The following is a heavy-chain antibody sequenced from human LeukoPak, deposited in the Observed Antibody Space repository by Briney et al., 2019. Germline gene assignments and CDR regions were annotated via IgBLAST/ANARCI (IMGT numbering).Heavy chain of an antibody. CDR3: ARASGIKRERRLDFQH. CDR2: MNPNSGNT. D-gene: IGHD3-10*01. J-gene: IGHJ1*01. CDR1: GYTFTSYD. V-gene: IGHV1-8*01. Sequence: ASVKVSCKASGYTFTSYDINWVRQTTGQGLEWMGWMNPNSGNTGYAQKFQGKVTMTRNTSISTAYMELSSLRSEDTAVYYCARASGIKRERRLDFQHWGQGTLVTVSS.